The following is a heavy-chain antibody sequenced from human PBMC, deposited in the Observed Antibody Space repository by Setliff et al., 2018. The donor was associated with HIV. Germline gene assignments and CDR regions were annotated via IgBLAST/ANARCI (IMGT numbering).Heavy chain of an antibody. Sequence: LSLTCTVSGGSISNYYWSWLRQPPGKGLEWIGYISYTGSTNYNPSLKSRVTISVDTSKNQFSLKLSSVTVADTAVYYCAGGLHYGLGKFGYWGQGTLVTVSS. V-gene: IGHV4-59*01. CDR2: ISYTGST. J-gene: IGHJ4*02. CDR3: AGGLHYGLGKFGY. D-gene: IGHD3-10*01. CDR1: GGSISNYY.